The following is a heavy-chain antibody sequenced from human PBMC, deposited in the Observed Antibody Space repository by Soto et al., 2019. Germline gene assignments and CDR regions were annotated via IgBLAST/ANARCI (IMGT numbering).Heavy chain of an antibody. CDR2: IYYSGST. D-gene: IGHD3-10*01. CDR3: VRDRYFGSGTGRGDDCYYYGLDV. J-gene: IGHJ6*02. Sequence: PSETLSLTCTVSGGSVITGSHYWSWIRQSPGKGLEWVGYIYYSGSTNYSPSLRSRVIISVDTSKNQFSLQLSSVTAADTAVYYCVRDRYFGSGTGRGDDCYYYGLDVWGQGTTVNVSS. CDR1: GGSVITGSHY. V-gene: IGHV4-61*01.